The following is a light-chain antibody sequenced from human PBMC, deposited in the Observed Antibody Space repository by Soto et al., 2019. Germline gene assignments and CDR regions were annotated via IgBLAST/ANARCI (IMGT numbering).Light chain of an antibody. Sequence: DIQMTQSPSTLSASVGDRVTITCRDSQSISSWLAWYQQKLGRAPRLLIYDASSLESGVPSRFSGSGSGTEFTLTISSLQPDDFATYYCQQYNSYSPTFGQGTKVDIK. J-gene: IGKJ1*01. CDR3: QQYNSYSPT. CDR1: QSISSW. CDR2: DAS. V-gene: IGKV1-5*01.